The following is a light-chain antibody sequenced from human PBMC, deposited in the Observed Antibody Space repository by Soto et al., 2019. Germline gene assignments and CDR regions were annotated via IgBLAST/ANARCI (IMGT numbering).Light chain of an antibody. CDR3: GLYTTSGSVI. Sequence: QSALTQPASVSGSPGQSIAISCTGTSSDVGAYDYVSWYQQHPGKAPKVIISDVYNRPSGVSNRFSGSKSGNTASLTISGLQAEDEADYYCGLYTTSGSVIFGGGTKVTVL. V-gene: IGLV2-14*03. J-gene: IGLJ2*01. CDR1: SSDVGAYDY. CDR2: DVY.